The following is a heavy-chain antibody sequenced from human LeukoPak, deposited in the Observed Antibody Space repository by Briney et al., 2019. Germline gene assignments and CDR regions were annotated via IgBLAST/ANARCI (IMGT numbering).Heavy chain of an antibody. CDR2: IYTSGST. CDR3: ARDEGNEGDAYFDY. V-gene: IGHV4-61*02. D-gene: IGHD1-1*01. J-gene: IGHJ4*02. Sequence: SQTLSLTCTVSGGSISSGSYYWSWIRQPAGKGLEWIGRIYTSGSTNYNPSLKSRVTISVDTSKNQFSLKLSSVTAADTAVYYCARDEGNEGDAYFDYWGQGTLVTVSS. CDR1: GGSISSGSYY.